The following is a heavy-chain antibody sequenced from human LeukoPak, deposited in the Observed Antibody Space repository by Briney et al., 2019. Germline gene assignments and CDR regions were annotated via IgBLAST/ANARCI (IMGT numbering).Heavy chain of an antibody. CDR2: ISSSGSTI. Sequence: GGSLRLSCAASGFIISSYEMNWVRQAPGKGLEWVSHISSSGSTIDYADSVKGRFIISRDNAKNSLYLQMNSLTAEDTGVYYCAGTYSSGLDYFDVWGQGTLVTVSS. D-gene: IGHD6-19*01. J-gene: IGHJ4*02. V-gene: IGHV3-48*03. CDR1: GFIISSYE. CDR3: AGTYSSGLDYFDV.